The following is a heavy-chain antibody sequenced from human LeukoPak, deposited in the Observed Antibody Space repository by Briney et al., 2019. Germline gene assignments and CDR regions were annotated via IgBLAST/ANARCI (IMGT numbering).Heavy chain of an antibody. J-gene: IGHJ4*02. Sequence: ASVKVSCKASGYTFTSYTIHWVRQAPGERLEWMGWMNAGAYYSQKFQGRVTSTRDTSATTAYMEVSSLRSEDTAVYYCARATVRGAYDYWGQGTLVTVSS. D-gene: IGHD3-10*01. CDR2: MNAGA. V-gene: IGHV1-3*01. CDR1: GYTFTSYT. CDR3: ARATVRGAYDY.